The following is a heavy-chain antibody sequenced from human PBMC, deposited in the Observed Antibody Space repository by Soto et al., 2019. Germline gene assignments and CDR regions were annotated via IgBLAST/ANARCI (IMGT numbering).Heavy chain of an antibody. J-gene: IGHJ4*02. CDR3: ARSSGYVPGGY. CDR1: GYPISSGYY. Sequence: SDTLSLTCAVSGYPISSGYYWGWIRQPPGKGLEWIGIIHHSGSTYYNPSLRSRITISVDTSKNQFSLKMPSVTAADTAVYYCARSSGYVPGGYWGQGILVT. D-gene: IGHD5-12*01. V-gene: IGHV4-38-2*01. CDR2: IHHSGST.